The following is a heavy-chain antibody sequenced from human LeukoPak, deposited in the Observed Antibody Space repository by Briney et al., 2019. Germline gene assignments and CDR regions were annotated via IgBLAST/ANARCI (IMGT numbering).Heavy chain of an antibody. V-gene: IGHV4-59*01. D-gene: IGHD6-19*01. J-gene: IGHJ4*02. CDR3: ARETSLAGFASGLGFNY. CDR2: IYGSGNT. Sequence: NPSGTLSLTCTVSGASISSWYWSWIRQPPGKGLEWIGYIYGSGNTNYNPSHKSRVTMSIDTSKNQFSLMLTSVTAADTATYYCARETSLAGFASGLGFNYWGQGILVTVSS. CDR1: GASISSWY.